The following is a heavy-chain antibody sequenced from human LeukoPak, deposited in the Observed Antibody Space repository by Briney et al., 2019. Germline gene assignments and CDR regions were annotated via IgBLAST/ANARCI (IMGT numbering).Heavy chain of an antibody. J-gene: IGHJ4*02. D-gene: IGHD3-10*01. CDR2: IKSKTDGGTT. CDR1: GFTFSNAW. Sequence: GSLRLSCAASGFTFSNAWMSWVRQAPGKGPEWVGRIKSKTDGGTTDYAAPVKGRFTISRDDSKNTLYLQMNSLKTEDTAVYYCTTDSWDYYGSGSPLFDYWGQGTLVTVSS. CDR3: TTDSWDYYGSGSPLFDY. V-gene: IGHV3-15*01.